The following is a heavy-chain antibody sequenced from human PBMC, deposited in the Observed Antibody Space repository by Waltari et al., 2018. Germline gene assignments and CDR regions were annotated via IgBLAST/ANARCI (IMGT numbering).Heavy chain of an antibody. CDR1: GSSFINYW. V-gene: IGHV5-51*01. Sequence: EVQLVQSGAEVKKPGESPKISCQGSGSSFINYWIGWVRQMPGKGLESMGIIYPGDSETRFNPSFQGQVTISVDKSITTAYLQWSSLKASDTAMYYCARRERGDGYTGAFDVWGQGTMVTVSS. CDR2: IYPGDSET. D-gene: IGHD5-12*01. CDR3: ARRERGDGYTGAFDV. J-gene: IGHJ3*01.